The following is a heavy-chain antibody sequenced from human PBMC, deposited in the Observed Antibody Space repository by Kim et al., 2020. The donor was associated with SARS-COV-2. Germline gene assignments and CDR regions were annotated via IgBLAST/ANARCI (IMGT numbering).Heavy chain of an antibody. D-gene: IGHD4-17*01. V-gene: IGHV1-69*13. Sequence: SVKVSCKASGGTFSSYAISWVRQAPGQGLEWMGGIIPIFGTANYAQKFQGRVTITADESTSTAYMELSSLRSEDTAVYYCASPRSPTTVVTLDAFDIWGQGTMVTVSS. J-gene: IGHJ3*02. CDR2: IIPIFGTA. CDR3: ASPRSPTTVVTLDAFDI. CDR1: GGTFSSYA.